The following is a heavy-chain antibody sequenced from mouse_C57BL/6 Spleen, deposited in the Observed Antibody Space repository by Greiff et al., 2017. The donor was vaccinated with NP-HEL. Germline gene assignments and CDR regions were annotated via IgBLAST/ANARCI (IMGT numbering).Heavy chain of an antibody. V-gene: IGHV1-26*01. J-gene: IGHJ2*01. CDR3: ARGGDYPDY. Sequence: VQLQQSGPELVKPGASVKISCKASGYTFTDYYMNWVKQSHGKSLEWIGDINPNNGGTSYNQKFKGKATLTVDKSSSTAYMELRSLISEDSAVYYCARGGDYPDYWGQGTTLTVSS. D-gene: IGHD5-5*01. CDR1: GYTFTDYY. CDR2: INPNNGGT.